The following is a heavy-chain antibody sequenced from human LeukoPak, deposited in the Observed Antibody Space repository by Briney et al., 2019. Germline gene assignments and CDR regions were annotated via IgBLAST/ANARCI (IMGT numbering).Heavy chain of an antibody. CDR3: ARDPSITMVRGARDY. J-gene: IGHJ4*02. V-gene: IGHV1-2*06. CDR2: INPNSGGT. CDR1: GYTFTGYY. D-gene: IGHD3-10*01. Sequence: ASVKVSCKASGYTFTGYYMHWVRQAPGQGLEWMGRINPNSGGTNCAQKFQGRVTMTRDTSISTAYMELSRLRSDDTAVYYCARDPSITMVRGARDYWGQGTLVTVSS.